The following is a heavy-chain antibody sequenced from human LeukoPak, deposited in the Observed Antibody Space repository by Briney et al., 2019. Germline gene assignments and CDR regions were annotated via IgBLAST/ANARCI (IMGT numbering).Heavy chain of an antibody. Sequence: PGGSLRLSCAASGFTFSSYAMHWVRQAPGKGLEWVAVISYDGSNKYYADSVKGRFTISRDNSKNTLYLQMNSLRAEDTAVYYCARDLKRGYSSGRYSWGTGSSNDYWGQGTLVTVSS. V-gene: IGHV3-30*04. CDR1: GFTFSSYA. D-gene: IGHD6-19*01. J-gene: IGHJ4*02. CDR3: ARDLKRGYSSGRYSWGTGSSNDY. CDR2: ISYDGSNK.